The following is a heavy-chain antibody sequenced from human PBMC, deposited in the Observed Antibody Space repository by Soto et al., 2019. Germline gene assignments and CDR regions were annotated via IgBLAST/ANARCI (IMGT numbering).Heavy chain of an antibody. Sequence: GVPVKFAWTSCGDSFTGYYMHGVRQAPGQGLEWMGWINPNSGGTNYAQKFQGRVTMTWDTSISTAYMELSRLRSDDTAVYYCARPRPKGAFDIWGQGTMVTVS. J-gene: IGHJ3*02. CDR2: INPNSGGT. CDR3: ARPRPKGAFDI. V-gene: IGHV1-2*02. CDR1: GDSFTGYY.